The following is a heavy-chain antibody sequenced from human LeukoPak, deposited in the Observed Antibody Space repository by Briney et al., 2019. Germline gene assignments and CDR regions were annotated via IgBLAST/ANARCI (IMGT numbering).Heavy chain of an antibody. V-gene: IGHV3-48*04. CDR3: ARDFYRIVVVPHYFDY. Sequence: GGSLRLSCAVSGFSFSTYSMNWVRQAPGKGLEWVSYISTSSSTIYYADSVKGRFTISRDNAKNSLYLQMNSLRAEDTAVYYCARDFYRIVVVPHYFDYWGQGTLVTVSS. CDR1: GFSFSTYS. J-gene: IGHJ4*02. D-gene: IGHD3-22*01. CDR2: ISTSSSTI.